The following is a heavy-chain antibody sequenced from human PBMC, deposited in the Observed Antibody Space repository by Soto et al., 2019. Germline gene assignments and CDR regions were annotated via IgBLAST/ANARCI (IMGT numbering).Heavy chain of an antibody. CDR2: IYYSGST. V-gene: IGHV4-39*01. CDR1: GGSISSSSYY. J-gene: IGHJ4*02. CDR3: AWSGYSYGWADY. D-gene: IGHD5-18*01. Sequence: QLQLQESGPGLVKPSETLSLTCTVSGGSISSSSYYWGWIRQPPGTGLEWIGSIYYSGSTYYNPSLKSRVTISVYTSKNQFSLKLSSVTAADTAVYYCAWSGYSYGWADYWGQGTLVTVSS.